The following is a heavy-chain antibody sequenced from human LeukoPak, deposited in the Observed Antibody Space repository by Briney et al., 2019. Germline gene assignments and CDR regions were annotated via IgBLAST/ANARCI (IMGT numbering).Heavy chain of an antibody. CDR2: ISWNSGSI. V-gene: IGHV3-9*01. Sequence: GGSLRLSCAASGFTFDDYAMHWVRQAPGKGLEWVSGISWNSGSIGYADSVKGRFTISRDNAKNSLYLQMNSLRAEDTALYYCAKDSGGGLRGYWYFDLWGRGTLVTVSS. CDR3: AKDSGGGLRGYWYFDL. CDR1: GFTFDDYA. J-gene: IGHJ2*01. D-gene: IGHD5/OR15-5a*01.